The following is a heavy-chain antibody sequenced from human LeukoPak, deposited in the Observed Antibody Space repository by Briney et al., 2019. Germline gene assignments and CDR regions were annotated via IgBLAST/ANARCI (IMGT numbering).Heavy chain of an antibody. V-gene: IGHV5-51*01. CDR3: ARQSSGIDYYYYGMDV. CDR1: GYSFTSYW. CDR2: IYPGDSDT. D-gene: IGHD6-19*01. Sequence: GESLKISCKGSGYSFTSYWIGWVRQMPGKGLEWMGIIYPGDSDTRYSPSFQGQVTISADKSISTAYLQWSSLKASDTAMYYCARQSSGIDYYYYGMDVWGQGTTVSVCS. J-gene: IGHJ6*02.